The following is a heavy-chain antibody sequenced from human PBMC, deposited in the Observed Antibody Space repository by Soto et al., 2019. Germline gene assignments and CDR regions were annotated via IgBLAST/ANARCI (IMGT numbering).Heavy chain of an antibody. D-gene: IGHD1-7*01. CDR2: LNTYGNT. V-gene: IGHV4-4*07. CDR1: GGSISSYL. Sequence: QVQLQESGPGLVRPSETLSLTCTVSGGSISSYLWSWIRQPAGKGLEWIGHLNTYGNTHYNPCLQSRVTVSVDTSRNHFFLPLRSVTAADSAVYHCGRESGETWDYEASWGQGTPVTVSS. J-gene: IGHJ5*02. CDR3: GRESGETWDYEAS.